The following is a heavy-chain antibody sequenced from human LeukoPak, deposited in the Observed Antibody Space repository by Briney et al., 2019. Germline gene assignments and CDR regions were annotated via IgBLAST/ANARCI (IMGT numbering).Heavy chain of an antibody. CDR3: AKERVVVPAAEYDY. J-gene: IGHJ4*02. D-gene: IGHD2-2*01. CDR2: ISGSGGST. Sequence: GGSLRLSCAASGFTFSSYAMSWVRQAPGKGLEWVSAISGSGGSTYYADSVKGRFTIPRDNSKNTLYLQMNSLRAEDTAVYYCAKERVVVPAAEYDYWGQGTLVTVSS. V-gene: IGHV3-23*01. CDR1: GFTFSSYA.